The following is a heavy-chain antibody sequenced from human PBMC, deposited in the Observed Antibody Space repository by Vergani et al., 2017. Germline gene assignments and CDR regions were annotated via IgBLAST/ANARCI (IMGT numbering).Heavy chain of an antibody. V-gene: IGHV4-30-2*01. J-gene: IGHJ6*03. Sequence: QLQLQESGSGLVKPSQTLSLTCAVSGGSISSGGYSWSWIRQPPGKGLEWIGYIYHSGSTYYNPSPKSRVTISVDRSKNQFSLKLSSVTAADTAVYYCARAQPYCGSTSCYNYYYYYYMDVWGKGTTVTVSS. CDR1: GGSISSGGYS. CDR3: ARAQPYCGSTSCYNYYYYYYMDV. D-gene: IGHD2-2*01. CDR2: IYHSGST.